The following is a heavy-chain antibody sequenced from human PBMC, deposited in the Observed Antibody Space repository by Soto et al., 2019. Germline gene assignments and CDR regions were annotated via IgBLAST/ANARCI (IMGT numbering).Heavy chain of an antibody. CDR1: GYSLSGYY. CDR3: ARGWGIAAPGPNWFDP. CDR2: INPNSGGT. J-gene: IGHJ5*02. D-gene: IGHD6-13*01. V-gene: IGHV1-2*02. Sequence: ASVKVSCKASGYSLSGYYLHWVRQAPGQGPEWMGWINPNSGGTKYVQKFQGRVTMTRDTSISTVYLELSRLRSDDTAVYYCARGWGIAAPGPNWFDPWGQGTLVTVSS.